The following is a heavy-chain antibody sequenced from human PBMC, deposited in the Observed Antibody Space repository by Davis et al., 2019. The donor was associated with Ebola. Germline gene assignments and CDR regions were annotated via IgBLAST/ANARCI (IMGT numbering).Heavy chain of an antibody. CDR1: RCTFTSYD. CDR2: MNPNSGNT. V-gene: IGHV1-8*01. Sequence: ASVPVSCKASRCTFTSYDINWVRHPTAQGLEWMGWMNPNSGNTGYAQKFQGRVTMTRNTSISTVYMELSSLRSDGTAVYYCAREAGPGTHNCFDPWGQGTLVTVSS. J-gene: IGHJ5*02. D-gene: IGHD6-19*01. CDR3: AREAGPGTHNCFDP.